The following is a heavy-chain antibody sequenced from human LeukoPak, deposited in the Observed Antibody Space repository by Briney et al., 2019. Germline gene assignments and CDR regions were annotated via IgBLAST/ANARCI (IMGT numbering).Heavy chain of an antibody. CDR3: ARAIRSSPYYFDY. D-gene: IGHD2-2*01. V-gene: IGHV5-51*01. Sequence: GESLKISCKGSGYSFTSYWIGWVRQMPGKGLEWMGIINPGDSDTRYSPSFQGQVTISADKSISTAYLQWSSLKASDTAMYYCARAIRSSPYYFDYWGQGTLVTVSS. CDR2: INPGDSDT. CDR1: GYSFTSYW. J-gene: IGHJ4*02.